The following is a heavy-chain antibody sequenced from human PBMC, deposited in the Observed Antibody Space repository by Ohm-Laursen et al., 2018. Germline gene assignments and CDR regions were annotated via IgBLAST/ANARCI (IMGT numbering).Heavy chain of an antibody. CDR2: IKQDGSEI. Sequence: SLRLSCSALKVTFTNYWMTWVRQAPGKGLEWVAHIKQDGSEIYYVDSVKGRFTISRDSAKNSLYLQMNSLRAEDTAVYYCARGNGYYFDYWGQGTLVTVSS. D-gene: IGHD2-8*01. J-gene: IGHJ4*02. CDR3: ARGNGYYFDY. CDR1: KVTFTNYW. V-gene: IGHV3-7*04.